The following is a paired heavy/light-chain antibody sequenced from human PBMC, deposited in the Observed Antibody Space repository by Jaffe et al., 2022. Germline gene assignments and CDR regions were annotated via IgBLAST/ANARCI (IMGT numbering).Light chain of an antibody. V-gene: IGKV3-20*01. CDR3: QQYGSSSS. Sequence: EIVLTQSPGTLSLSPGERATLSCRASQSVSSSYLAWYQQKPGQAPRLLIYGASSRATGIPDRFSGSGSGTDFTLTISRLEPEDFAVYYCQQYGSSSSFGQGTRLEIK. J-gene: IGKJ5*01. CDR1: QSVSSSY. CDR2: GAS.
Heavy chain of an antibody. D-gene: IGHD3-3*01. Sequence: EVQLLESGGGLVQPGGSLRLSCAASGFTFSSYAMSWVRQAPGKGLEWVSAISGSGGSTYYADSVKGRFTISRDNSKNTLYLQMNSLRAEDTAVYYCAKGVGRITIFGVVIILAPFDYWGQGTLVTVSS. V-gene: IGHV3-23*01. CDR2: ISGSGGST. CDR3: AKGVGRITIFGVVIILAPFDY. CDR1: GFTFSSYA. J-gene: IGHJ4*02.